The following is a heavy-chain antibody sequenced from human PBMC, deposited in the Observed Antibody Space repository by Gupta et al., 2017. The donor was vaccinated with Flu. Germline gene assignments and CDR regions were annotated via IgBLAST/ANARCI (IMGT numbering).Heavy chain of an antibody. D-gene: IGHD3-22*01. Sequence: QVQLQQWGAGLLKPSETLSLTCAVYGGSFSGYYWSWIRQPPGKGLEWIGEINHSGSTNYNPSLKSRVTISVDTSKNQFSLKLSSVTAADTAVYYCARRIVVITTNFDYWGQGTLVTVSS. V-gene: IGHV4-34*01. J-gene: IGHJ4*02. CDR2: INHSGST. CDR3: ARRIVVITTNFDY. CDR1: GGSFSGYY.